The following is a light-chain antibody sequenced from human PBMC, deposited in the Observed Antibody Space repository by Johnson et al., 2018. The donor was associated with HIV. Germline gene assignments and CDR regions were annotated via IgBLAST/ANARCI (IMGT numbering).Light chain of an antibody. Sequence: QLVLTQPPSVSAAPGQQVTISCSGSSSNIGNNYVSWYQQLPGTAPKLLIYENNKRPSGIPDRFSGSKSGTSATLGITGLQTGDEADYYCGTWDSSLSAGGVFGTGTKVTVL. V-gene: IGLV1-51*02. CDR1: SSNIGNNY. CDR2: ENN. J-gene: IGLJ1*01. CDR3: GTWDSSLSAGGV.